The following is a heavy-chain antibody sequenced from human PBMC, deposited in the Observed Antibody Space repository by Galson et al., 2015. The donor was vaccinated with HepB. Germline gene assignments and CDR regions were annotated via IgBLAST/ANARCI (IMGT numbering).Heavy chain of an antibody. CDR3: AREGWEYCSSNSCYWGYFDY. CDR2: ISYDGSNK. J-gene: IGHJ4*02. D-gene: IGHD2-2*01. V-gene: IGHV3-30-3*01. Sequence: SLRLSCAASGFIFSSYAMHWVRQAPGKGLEWVAVISYDGSNKYYADSVKGRFTISRDNSKNTLYQQMNSLRAEDTAVYYCAREGWEYCSSNSCYWGYFDYWGQGTLVTVSS. CDR1: GFIFSSYA.